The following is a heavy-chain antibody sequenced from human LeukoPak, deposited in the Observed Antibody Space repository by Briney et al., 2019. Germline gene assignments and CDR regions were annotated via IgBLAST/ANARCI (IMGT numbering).Heavy chain of an antibody. J-gene: IGHJ3*02. CDR1: GGSISSYY. V-gene: IGHV4-59*06. Sequence: PSETLSLTCTVSGGSISSYYWSWIRQHPGKGLEWIGYIYYSGSTYYHPSLKSRVTISVDTSKNQFSLRLSSVTAADTAVYYCARDHPTVIGAFDIWGQGTMVTVSS. CDR3: ARDHPTVIGAFDI. D-gene: IGHD4-17*01. CDR2: IYYSGST.